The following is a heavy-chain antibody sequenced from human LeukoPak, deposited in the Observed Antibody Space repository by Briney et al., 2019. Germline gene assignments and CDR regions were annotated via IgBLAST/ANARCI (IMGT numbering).Heavy chain of an antibody. D-gene: IGHD6-13*01. J-gene: IGHJ4*02. CDR3: ARIRGSRYYFDS. V-gene: IGHV2-70*11. CDR2: IDWDDDK. Sequence: SGPTLVNPTQTLTLTCTFPGFSLSTSGMCVGWIRQPPGKALEWLARIDWDDDKYYSTSLKTRLTISKDTSKNQVVLRMTNMDPVDTATYYCARIRGSRYYFDSWGQGTLVTVSS. CDR1: GFSLSTSGMC.